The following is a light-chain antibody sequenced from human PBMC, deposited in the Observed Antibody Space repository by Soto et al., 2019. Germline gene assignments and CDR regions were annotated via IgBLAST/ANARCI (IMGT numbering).Light chain of an antibody. CDR1: QNVSSY. J-gene: IGKJ5*01. Sequence: EIVLTQSPATLSLSPGERATLSCRASQNVSSYLAWYQQKPGQAPRLLIYDASNRATGIPARLSGSGSGTDFTLTISSLEPEDFAVYYCQQRSNWPFTFGQGTRLEIK. V-gene: IGKV3-11*01. CDR3: QQRSNWPFT. CDR2: DAS.